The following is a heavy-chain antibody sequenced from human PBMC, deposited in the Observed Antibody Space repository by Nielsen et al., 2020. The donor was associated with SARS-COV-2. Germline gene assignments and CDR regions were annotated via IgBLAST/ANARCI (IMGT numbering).Heavy chain of an antibody. CDR1: GFTFDDYA. CDR2: ISWNSGSI. D-gene: IGHD3-22*01. V-gene: IGHV3-9*01. Sequence: SLKISCAASGFTFDDYAMHWVRQAPGKGLEWVSGISWNSGSIGYADSVKGRFTISRDNAKNSLYLQMNSLRAEDTALYYCAKGGGIAVVMAAPPDYWGQGTLVTVSS. CDR3: AKGGGIAVVMAAPPDY. J-gene: IGHJ4*02.